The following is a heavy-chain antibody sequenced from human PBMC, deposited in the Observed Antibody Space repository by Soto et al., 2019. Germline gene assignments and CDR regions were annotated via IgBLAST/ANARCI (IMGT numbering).Heavy chain of an antibody. Sequence: QVQLQESGPGLVKPSQTLSLTCTVSGGSITSSGYYWSWIRQHPGEGLEWIGFTSNSGSTSYNPSLKSRFTISVDTSSNQFSLNLKSVTAADTAVDYCARGGGSTKVDYWGQGTLVTVSP. J-gene: IGHJ4*02. CDR3: ARGGGSTKVDY. D-gene: IGHD2-2*01. CDR2: TSNSGST. V-gene: IGHV4-31*03. CDR1: GGSITSSGYY.